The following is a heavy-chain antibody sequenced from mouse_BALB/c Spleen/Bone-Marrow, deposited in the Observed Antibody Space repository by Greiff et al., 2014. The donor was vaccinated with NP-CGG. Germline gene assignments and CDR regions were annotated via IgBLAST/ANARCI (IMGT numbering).Heavy chain of an antibody. Sequence: EVQLQQSGPSLVKPSQTLSLTCSVTGDSITSGYWNWIRKFPGNKLEYMGYISYSGSTYYNPSLKSRISITRDTSKNQYYLQLNSVTTEDTATYYCANKGIYYDLRYWYFDVWGAGTTVTVSS. CDR1: GDSITSGY. CDR3: ANKGIYYDLRYWYFDV. D-gene: IGHD2-4*01. CDR2: ISYSGST. V-gene: IGHV3-8*02. J-gene: IGHJ1*01.